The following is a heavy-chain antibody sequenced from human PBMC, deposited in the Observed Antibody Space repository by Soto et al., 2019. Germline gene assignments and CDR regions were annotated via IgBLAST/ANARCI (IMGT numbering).Heavy chain of an antibody. CDR2: ISGSGGST. J-gene: IGHJ4*02. CDR1: GFTFSSYA. Sequence: GGSLRLSSAASGFTFSSYAMSWVRQAPGKGLEWVSAISGSGGSTYYADSVKGRFTISRDNSKNTLYLQMNSLRAEDTAVYYCAKDSLDYDSSGYSDFDYWGQGTLVTVSS. V-gene: IGHV3-23*01. D-gene: IGHD3-22*01. CDR3: AKDSLDYDSSGYSDFDY.